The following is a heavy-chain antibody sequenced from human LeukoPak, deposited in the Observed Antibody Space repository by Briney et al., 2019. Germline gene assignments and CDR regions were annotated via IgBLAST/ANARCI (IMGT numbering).Heavy chain of an antibody. J-gene: IGHJ4*02. Sequence: SETLSLTCTVSGGSISSGAYYWSWIRQPPGKGLEWIGEINHSGSTNYNPSLKSRVTISVDTSKNQFSLNLSSETAADTAVYYCARREGDTSMVWSFDYWGQGTLVTVSS. CDR1: GGSISSGAYY. CDR2: INHSGST. CDR3: ARREGDTSMVWSFDY. D-gene: IGHD5-18*01. V-gene: IGHV4-39*07.